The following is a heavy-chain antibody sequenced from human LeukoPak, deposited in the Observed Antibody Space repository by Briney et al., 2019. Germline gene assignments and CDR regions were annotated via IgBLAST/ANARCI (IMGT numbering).Heavy chain of an antibody. V-gene: IGHV3-23*01. CDR1: GFTFSSYG. J-gene: IGHJ4*02. Sequence: GGSLRLSCAASGFTFSSYGMSWVRQAPGKGLEWVSAISGSGGSTYYADSVKGRFTISRDNSKNTLYLQMNSLRAEDTAVYYCAKDLYGDYVFDYWGQGTLVTVSS. D-gene: IGHD4-17*01. CDR2: ISGSGGST. CDR3: AKDLYGDYVFDY.